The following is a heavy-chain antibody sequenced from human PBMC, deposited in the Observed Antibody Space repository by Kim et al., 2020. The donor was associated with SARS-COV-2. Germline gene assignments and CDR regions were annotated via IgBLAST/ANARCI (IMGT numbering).Heavy chain of an antibody. D-gene: IGHD3-22*01. CDR1: GGSISSSSHY. CDR3: ARHHTYYYDGSGYYDLSNYYYGMDV. J-gene: IGHJ6*02. Sequence: SETLSLTCTVSGGSISSSSHYWGWIRQPPVKGLQWIGSIYYTGSTYYNPSLKSRVTISVDTSKNQFSLKLSSVTAADTAVYYRARHHTYYYDGSGYYDLSNYYYGMDVWGQGTTVTVSS. V-gene: IGHV4-39*01. CDR2: IYYTGST.